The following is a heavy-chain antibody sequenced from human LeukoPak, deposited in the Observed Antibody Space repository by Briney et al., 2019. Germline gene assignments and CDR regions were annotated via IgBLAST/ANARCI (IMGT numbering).Heavy chain of an antibody. CDR3: ARATVTPSY. CDR2: ISGSGNKT. D-gene: IGHD4-11*01. V-gene: IGHV3-23*01. J-gene: IGHJ4*02. Sequence: GGSLRLSCAASGFTFSHFAMSWVRQAPGKGLQWVSTISGSGNKTYDADSVKGRFTISRDNSKNTLYLQMNSLRAEDTAVYYCARATVTPSYWGQGTLVTVSS. CDR1: GFTFSHFA.